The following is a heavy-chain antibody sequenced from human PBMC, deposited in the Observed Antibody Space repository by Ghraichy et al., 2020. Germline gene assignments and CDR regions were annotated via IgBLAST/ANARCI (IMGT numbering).Heavy chain of an antibody. J-gene: IGHJ4*02. CDR1: GFTFSNFW. CDR2: INTDGSTK. CDR3: TRGWSQYQGSLLRGDY. D-gene: IGHD2-2*01. V-gene: IGHV3-74*01. Sequence: GGSLRLSCAASGFTFSNFWIHWVRQVPGKGLVWVSRINTDGSTKNYADSVKGRFTMSRDNAKNTVYLHMNSLRAEDTAVYYCTRGWSQYQGSLLRGDYWGQGTLVSVSS.